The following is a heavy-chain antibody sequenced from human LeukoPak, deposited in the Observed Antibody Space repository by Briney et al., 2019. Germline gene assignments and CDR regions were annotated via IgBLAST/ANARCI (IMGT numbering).Heavy chain of an antibody. J-gene: IGHJ5*02. V-gene: IGHV1-69*05. D-gene: IGHD3-10*01. CDR2: IIPIFGTA. Sequence: GASVKVSCKASGYTFTSYGISWVRQAPGQGLEWMGRIIPIFGTANYAQKFQGRVTITTDESTSTAYMELSSLRSEDTAVYYCARAHMVRGVIIGWFDPWGQGTLVTVSS. CDR1: GYTFTSYG. CDR3: ARAHMVRGVIIGWFDP.